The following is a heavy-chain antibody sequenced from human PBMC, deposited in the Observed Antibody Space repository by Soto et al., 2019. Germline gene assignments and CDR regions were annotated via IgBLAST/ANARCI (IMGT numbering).Heavy chain of an antibody. CDR1: GGSFSGYY. Sequence: SETLSLTCAVYGGSFSGYYWSWIRQPPGKGQEWMGEINHSGSTNYNPSLKSRVTTSVDTSKNQFSLRLSSVTAADTAVYYCARGRRVIGYCSSWYSGDYFDYWGQGTLVTVSS. CDR3: ARGRRVIGYCSSWYSGDYFDY. J-gene: IGHJ4*02. V-gene: IGHV4-34*01. CDR2: INHSGST. D-gene: IGHD6-13*01.